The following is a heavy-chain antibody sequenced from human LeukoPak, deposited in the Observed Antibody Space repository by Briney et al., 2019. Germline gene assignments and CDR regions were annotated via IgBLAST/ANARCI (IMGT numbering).Heavy chain of an antibody. V-gene: IGHV3-7*01. CDR2: INEDGNGK. D-gene: IGHD3-16*01. J-gene: IGHJ4*02. CDR3: ARHIPRGNNYFDN. CDR1: GFSFNGHW. Sequence: TGGSLRLSCAASGFSFNGHWMTWVRQAPGKGLEWVANINEDGNGKYYVDSVKGRFTISRDNAKNSLYLEMNSLRAEDTAMYYCARHIPRGNNYFDNWGQGTLVTVSS.